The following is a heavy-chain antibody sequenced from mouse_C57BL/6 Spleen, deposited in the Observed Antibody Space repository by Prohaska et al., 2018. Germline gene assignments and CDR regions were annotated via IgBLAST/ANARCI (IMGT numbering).Heavy chain of an antibody. D-gene: IGHD1-1*01. CDR2: IDPSDSYT. CDR1: GYTFTSYW. Sequence: QVQLQQPGAELVMPGTSVKLSCKASGYTFTSYWMHWLKQRPGQGLEWIGVIDPSDSYTNYNQKFNGKATLTVDTSSSTAYMQLSSLTSDDSAVYYCARPQVLRYFDYWGQGTTLTVSS. CDR3: ARPQVLRYFDY. J-gene: IGHJ2*01. V-gene: IGHV1-59*01.